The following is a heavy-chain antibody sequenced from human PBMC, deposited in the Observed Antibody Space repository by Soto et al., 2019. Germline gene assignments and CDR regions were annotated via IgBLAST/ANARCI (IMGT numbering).Heavy chain of an antibody. Sequence: PGGSLRLSCAASGLTLSSCAMRWVRQAPGKGLEWVSTISGGGGNTYYADSVKGRFTISRDKSKSTLYLQMNSLRAEDTAVYYCAKGGSDSSGHSLYQFDAWGQGTLVTVSS. CDR1: GLTLSSCA. D-gene: IGHD3-22*01. V-gene: IGHV3-23*01. CDR2: ISGGGGNT. J-gene: IGHJ5*02. CDR3: AKGGSDSSGHSLYQFDA.